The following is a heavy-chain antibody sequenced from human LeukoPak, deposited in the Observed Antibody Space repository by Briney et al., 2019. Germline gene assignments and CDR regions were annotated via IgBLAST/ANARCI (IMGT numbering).Heavy chain of an antibody. J-gene: IGHJ4*02. V-gene: IGHV3-74*01. CDR3: AKGGSSSPRSTFDY. CDR2: INGDGSTT. Sequence: PGGSLRLSCTASGFSFSGHWMHWVRQAPGKGLVWVSHINGDGSTTSYADSVKGRFTISRDNAKNTVYLQMNSLRAEDTAVYYCAKGGSSSPRSTFDYWGQGTLLTVSS. D-gene: IGHD6-13*01. CDR1: GFSFSGHW.